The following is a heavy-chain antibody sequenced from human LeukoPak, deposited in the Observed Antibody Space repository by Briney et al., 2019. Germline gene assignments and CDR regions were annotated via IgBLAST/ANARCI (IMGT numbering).Heavy chain of an antibody. D-gene: IGHD6-19*01. CDR1: GYTLTELS. J-gene: IGHJ1*01. Sequence: ASVKVSCKVSGYTLTELSMHWVRQAPGKGLERMGGFDPEDGETIYAQKFQGRVTMTEDTSTDTAYMELSSLRSEDTAVYYCATDLLRGDSSGWYVFQHWGQGTLVTVSS. CDR2: FDPEDGET. CDR3: ATDLLRGDSSGWYVFQH. V-gene: IGHV1-24*01.